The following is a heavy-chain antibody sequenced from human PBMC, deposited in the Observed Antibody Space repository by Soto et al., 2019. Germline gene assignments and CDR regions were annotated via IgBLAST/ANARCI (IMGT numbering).Heavy chain of an antibody. J-gene: IGHJ4*02. CDR1: GYTLTELS. CDR3: ATDHRLRTGPGDY. Sequence: ASVKVSCKVSGYTLTELSMHWVRQAPGKGLEWMGGFDPEDGETIYAQKFQGRVTMTEDTSTDTADMELSSLRSEDTAVYYCATDHRLRTGPGDYWGQGTLVTVSS. CDR2: FDPEDGET. V-gene: IGHV1-24*01. D-gene: IGHD3-3*01.